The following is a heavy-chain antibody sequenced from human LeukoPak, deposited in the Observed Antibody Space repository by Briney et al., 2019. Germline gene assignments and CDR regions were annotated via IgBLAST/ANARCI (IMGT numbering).Heavy chain of an antibody. J-gene: IGHJ5*02. CDR2: IYYSGST. CDR1: GGSISSSSYY. CDR3: ARDRSGDDDFWSGYYTNYFDP. Sequence: SETLSLTCTVSGGSISSSSYYWGWIRQPPGKGLKWIGSIYYSGSTYYNPSLKNRVTISVDTPKNQFSLKLSSVTAADTAVYYCARDRSGDDDFWSGYYTNYFDPWGQGTLVTVSS. V-gene: IGHV4-39*02. D-gene: IGHD3-3*01.